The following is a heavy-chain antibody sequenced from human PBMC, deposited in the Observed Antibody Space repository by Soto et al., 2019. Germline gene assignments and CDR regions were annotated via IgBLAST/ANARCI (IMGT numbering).Heavy chain of an antibody. CDR3: ASVETQRYYYGMDV. V-gene: IGHV1-69*12. Sequence: QVQLVQSGAEVKKPGSSVKVSCKASVGTFSSYAISWVRQAPGQGLEWMGGIIPIFGTADYAQKFQGRVTTTAEESTSTAYMELSSLRSEDTAVYYCASVETQRYYYGMDVWGQGTTVTVSS. CDR1: VGTFSSYA. J-gene: IGHJ6*02. D-gene: IGHD2-15*01. CDR2: IIPIFGTA.